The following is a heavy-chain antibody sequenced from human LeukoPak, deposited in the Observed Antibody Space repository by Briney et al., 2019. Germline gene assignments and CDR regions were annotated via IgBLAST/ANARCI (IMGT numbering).Heavy chain of an antibody. CDR3: ASGAAADLY. V-gene: IGHV4-34*01. CDR1: GGSFSGYY. J-gene: IGHJ4*02. D-gene: IGHD6-13*01. Sequence: SETLSLTCAVYGGSFSGYYWSWIRQPPKKGLEWIGEINHSGSTNYNPSLKSRVTISVDTSKNQFSLKVRSVTAADTAVYYCASGAAADLYWGQGTLVTVSS. CDR2: INHSGST.